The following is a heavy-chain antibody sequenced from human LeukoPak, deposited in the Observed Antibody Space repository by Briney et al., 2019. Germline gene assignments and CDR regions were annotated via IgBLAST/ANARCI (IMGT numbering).Heavy chain of an antibody. CDR1: GGTFSSYA. Sequence: GASVKVSCKASGGTFSSYAISWVRQAPGQGLEWMGGIIPIFGTANYAQKFQGRVTITTDESTSTAYMELSSLRSEDTAVYYCAISGSITIFGVVINNWFDPWGQGTLVTVSS. D-gene: IGHD3-3*01. V-gene: IGHV1-69*05. CDR2: IIPIFGTA. CDR3: AISGSITIFGVVINNWFDP. J-gene: IGHJ5*02.